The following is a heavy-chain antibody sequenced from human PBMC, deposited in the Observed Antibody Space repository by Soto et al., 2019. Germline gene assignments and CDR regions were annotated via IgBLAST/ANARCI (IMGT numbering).Heavy chain of an antibody. CDR3: ARRERAAGTDWWFDP. J-gene: IGHJ5*02. D-gene: IGHD6-13*01. CDR1: GFTFSSYG. Sequence: GGSLRLSCAASGFTFSSYGMHWVRQAPGKGLEWVAVIWYDGSNKYYADSVKGRFTISRDNSKNTLYLQMNSLRAEDTAVYYCARRERAAGTDWWFDPWGQGTLVTVSS. CDR2: IWYDGSNK. V-gene: IGHV3-33*01.